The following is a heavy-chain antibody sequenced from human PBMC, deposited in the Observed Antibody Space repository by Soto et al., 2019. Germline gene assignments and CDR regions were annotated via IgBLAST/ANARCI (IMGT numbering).Heavy chain of an antibody. CDR2: MNPNSGNT. V-gene: IGHV1-8*01. CDR3: ARAVAGHYYYYGMDV. CDR1: GYTFTSYD. D-gene: IGHD6-19*01. Sequence: ASVKVSFKASGYTFTSYDINWVRQATGQGLEWMGWMNPNSGNTGYAQKFQGRVTMTRNTSISTAYMELSSLRSEDTAVYYCARAVAGHYYYYGMDVWGQGTTVTVSS. J-gene: IGHJ6*02.